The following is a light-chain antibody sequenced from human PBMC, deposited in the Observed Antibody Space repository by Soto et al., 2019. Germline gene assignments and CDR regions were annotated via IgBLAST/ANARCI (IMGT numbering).Light chain of an antibody. CDR3: QQYDGSPRS. Sequence: EIALTQSPDTQSLYQGERDTLSCRVRQSLSSGALALYQQKPGQSPAQLIDAASTRHTGIPDRFNGSGSGTDVVLTINMLEPEDFAVYYCQQYDGSPRSFCPGSKLD. CDR2: AAS. J-gene: IGKJ3*01. V-gene: IGKV3-20*01. CDR1: QSLSSGA.